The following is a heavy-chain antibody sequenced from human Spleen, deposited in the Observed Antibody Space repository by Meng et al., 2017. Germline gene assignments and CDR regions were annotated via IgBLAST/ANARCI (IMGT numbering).Heavy chain of an antibody. D-gene: IGHD1-1*01. CDR2: INPSGGST. Sequence: ASVKVSCKASGYSFTSFYMNWVRQAPGQGLEWMGIINPSGGSTSYAQKLQGRVTMTRDTSTSTVYMELSSLRSEDTAVYYCARGFIYSTGTDTFDIWGQGTMVTVSS. CDR3: ARGFIYSTGTDTFDI. CDR1: GYSFTSFY. J-gene: IGHJ3*02. V-gene: IGHV1-46*04.